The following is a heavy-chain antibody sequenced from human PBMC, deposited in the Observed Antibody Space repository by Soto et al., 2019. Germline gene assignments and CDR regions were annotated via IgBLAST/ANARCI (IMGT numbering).Heavy chain of an antibody. CDR3: ARGDPLLWFGEKVYYGMDV. Sequence: QVQLQESGPGLVKPSETLSLTCTVSGGSISSYYWSWIRQPPGKGLEWIGYIYYSGSTNYNPSLKSRVTISVDTSKNQFSLKLSSVTAADTAVYYCARGDPLLWFGEKVYYGMDVWGQGTTVTASS. V-gene: IGHV4-59*01. CDR2: IYYSGST. CDR1: GGSISSYY. J-gene: IGHJ6*02. D-gene: IGHD3-10*01.